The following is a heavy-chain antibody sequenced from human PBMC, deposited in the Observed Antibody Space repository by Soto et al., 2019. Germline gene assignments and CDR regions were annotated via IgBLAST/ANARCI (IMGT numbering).Heavy chain of an antibody. D-gene: IGHD2-21*01. V-gene: IGHV1-2*01. CDR2: INPKFADT. CDR1: GYTFTAYY. CDR3: ARNMDYYAGAGRGNGHGL. Sequence: QVQLVQSGAEVKEPGDSVRVSCEASGYTFTAYYIHWVRQAPGQGLEWMVWINPKFADTTYAQDCQSRVDSTTEMSISTVYMELSRLTAYETAIYDCARNMDYYAGAGRGNGHGLWCQGTRVTV. J-gene: IGHJ6*02.